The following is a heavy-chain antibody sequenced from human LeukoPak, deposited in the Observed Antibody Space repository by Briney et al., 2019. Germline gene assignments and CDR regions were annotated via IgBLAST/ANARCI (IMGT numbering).Heavy chain of an antibody. D-gene: IGHD3-10*01. CDR3: ARHSHGSGSYYKPRYNWFDP. Sequence: SETLSLTCAVYGGSFSGYYWSWIRQPPGKGLEWIGEINHSGSTNYNPSLKSRVTISVDTSKNQFSLKLSSVTAADTAVYYCARHSHGSGSYYKPRYNWFDPWGQGTLVTVSS. J-gene: IGHJ5*02. V-gene: IGHV4-34*01. CDR1: GGSFSGYY. CDR2: INHSGST.